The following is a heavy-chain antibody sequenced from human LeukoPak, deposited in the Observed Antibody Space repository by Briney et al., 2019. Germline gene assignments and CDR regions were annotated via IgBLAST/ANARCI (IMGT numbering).Heavy chain of an antibody. Sequence: GGSLRLSCAASGFTFSPDSMSWVRQAPGKGLEWVSLINRRGHTFYADSVKGRFTISRDNSRNSVFLQMNSLRPEDTALYHCAKEVDCPSDCLFFHSWGQGTLVTVSS. V-gene: IGHV3-43*01. D-gene: IGHD2-21*02. CDR1: GFTFSPDS. CDR3: AKEVDCPSDCLFFHS. J-gene: IGHJ4*02. CDR2: INRRGHT.